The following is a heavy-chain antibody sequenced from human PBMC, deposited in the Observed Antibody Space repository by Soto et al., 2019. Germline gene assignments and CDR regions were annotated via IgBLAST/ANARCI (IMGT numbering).Heavy chain of an antibody. CDR2: IRGNGGST. J-gene: IGHJ4*02. D-gene: IGHD4-17*01. CDR3: VKEALRFKTTATTLDY. V-gene: IGHV3-23*01. Sequence: PGGSLRLSCTASGFTFSSYAMSWVRQAPGKGLEWVSGIRGNGGSTNYADSVKGRFTISRDNSKNTLFLQMNSLRAEDTAVYFCVKEALRFKTTATTLDYWGQGTLVTVSS. CDR1: GFTFSSYA.